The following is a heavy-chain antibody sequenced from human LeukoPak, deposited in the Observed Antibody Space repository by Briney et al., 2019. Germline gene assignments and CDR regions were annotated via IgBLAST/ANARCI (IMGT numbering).Heavy chain of an antibody. D-gene: IGHD6-6*01. CDR3: ARDESIGWGYSLGYYYYMDV. J-gene: IGHJ6*03. V-gene: IGHV3-21*01. CDR1: GFTFSSYS. Sequence: PGGSLRLSCAASGFTFSSYSMNWVRQAPGKGLEWVSSISSSSSYIYYADSVKGRFTISRDNAKNSLYLQMNSLRAEDTAVYYCARDESIGWGYSLGYYYYMDVWGKGTTVTVSS. CDR2: ISSSSSYI.